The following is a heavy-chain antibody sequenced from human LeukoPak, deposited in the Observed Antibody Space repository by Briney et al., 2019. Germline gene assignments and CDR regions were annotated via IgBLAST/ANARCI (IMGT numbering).Heavy chain of an antibody. Sequence: ASVKVSCKASGGTFSRYAISWVRQAPGQGLEWMGGVIPMFGTANYAQKFQGKVTITADESTSTAYMELRSLRSEDTAVYYCARDFGDVAFDIWGQGTMVTVSS. J-gene: IGHJ3*02. CDR1: GGTFSRYA. V-gene: IGHV1-69*13. CDR3: ARDFGDVAFDI. D-gene: IGHD4-17*01. CDR2: VIPMFGTA.